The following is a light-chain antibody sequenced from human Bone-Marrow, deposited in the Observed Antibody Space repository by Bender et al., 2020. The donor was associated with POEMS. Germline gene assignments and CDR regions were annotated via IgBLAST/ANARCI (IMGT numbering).Light chain of an antibody. CDR3: SSYSSGTTLVL. CDR2: EVS. V-gene: IGLV2-14*02. Sequence: QSALTQPASVSGSPGQSITISCTGTSSDVGSYNLVSWYQHHPGKAPKLIIYEVSDRPSGVSNRFSGSKSGVTASLTISGLQTEDEADYYCSSYSSGTTLVLFGGGTKLTVL. CDR1: SSDVGSYNL. J-gene: IGLJ2*01.